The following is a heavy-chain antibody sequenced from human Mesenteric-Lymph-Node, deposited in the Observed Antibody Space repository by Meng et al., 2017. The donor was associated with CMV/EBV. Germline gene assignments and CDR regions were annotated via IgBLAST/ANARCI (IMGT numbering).Heavy chain of an antibody. CDR3: ARADLSYGSGGPQEYNWFDP. CDR2: IIPIFGTA. Sequence: FRTYDITWARQAPGQGLEWMGGIIPIFGTANYAQNFQGRVTITADKSTSTAYMELTSLRSEDTAVYYCARADLSYGSGGPQEYNWFDPWGQGTLVTVSS. D-gene: IGHD3-10*01. V-gene: IGHV1-69*06. J-gene: IGHJ5*02. CDR1: FRTYD.